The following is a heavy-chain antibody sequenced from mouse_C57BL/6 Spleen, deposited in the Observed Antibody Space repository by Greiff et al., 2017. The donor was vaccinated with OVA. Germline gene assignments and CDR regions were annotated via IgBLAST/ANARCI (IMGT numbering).Heavy chain of an antibody. D-gene: IGHD1-1*01. CDR2: IDPVTGGT. CDR1: GYTFTDYE. V-gene: IGHV1-15*01. J-gene: IGHJ2*01. Sequence: VQLQPSGAELVRPGASVTLSCKASGYTFTDYEMHWVKQTPVHGLEWIGAIDPVTGGTAYNQKFKGKAILTADKSSSTAYMELRSLTSEDSAVYYCTHYGSYYFDDWGQGTTLTVSS. CDR3: THYGSYYFDD.